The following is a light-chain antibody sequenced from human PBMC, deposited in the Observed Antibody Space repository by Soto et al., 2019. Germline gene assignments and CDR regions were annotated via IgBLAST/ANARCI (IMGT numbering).Light chain of an antibody. CDR2: KIS. CDR3: MAATHCPPT. Sequence: DIVMTQTPLSSPVTLGQLAPISCRSSQSLVHSDGNTYLSWLQQRPGQPPILLIYKISNRCSVAPDRFSGRGGRTESTLKISRAQAEDVGGYYFMAATHCPPTFGHGTKVEIK. V-gene: IGKV2-24*01. J-gene: IGKJ1*01. CDR1: QSLVHSDGNTY.